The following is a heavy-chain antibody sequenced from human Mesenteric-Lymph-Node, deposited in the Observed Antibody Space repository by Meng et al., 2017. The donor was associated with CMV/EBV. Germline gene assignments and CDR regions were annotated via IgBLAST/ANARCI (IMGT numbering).Heavy chain of an antibody. Sequence: ASVKVSCKASGYTFSSYDINWVRQATGQGLEWMGWMNPNSGNTGYAQKFQGRVSMTSSTSLSTAYMELSSLRSEDTAVYYCGRGTRSVDIWGQGTLVTVSS. J-gene: IGHJ3*02. CDR2: MNPNSGNT. V-gene: IGHV1-8*01. CDR1: GYTFSSYD. D-gene: IGHD3-3*01. CDR3: GRGTRSVDI.